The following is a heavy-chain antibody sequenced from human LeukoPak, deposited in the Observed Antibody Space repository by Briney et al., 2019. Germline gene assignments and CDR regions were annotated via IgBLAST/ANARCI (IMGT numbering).Heavy chain of an antibody. V-gene: IGHV4-59*01. CDR1: GGSISSYY. CDR3: AREAPNDAFDI. Sequence: SETLSLTCTVSGGSISSYYWSWIRQPPGKGLEWIGNIYYSGSTNYNPSLKSRVTISVDTSKNQFSLKLSSVTAADTAVYYCAREAPNDAFDIWGQGTMVTVSS. CDR2: IYYSGST. J-gene: IGHJ3*02. D-gene: IGHD6-6*01.